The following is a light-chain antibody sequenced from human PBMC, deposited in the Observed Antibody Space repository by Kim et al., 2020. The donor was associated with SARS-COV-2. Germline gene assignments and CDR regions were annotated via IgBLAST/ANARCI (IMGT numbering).Light chain of an antibody. Sequence: ASVGDRVTITCRASQSIPSELAWYQQKPGKAPKLLIYGTSSLEGGVPSRFSGSGSGTEFTLTISSLQPDDFATYYCQQYGSYPWTFGQGTKLDIK. CDR2: GTS. V-gene: IGKV1-5*03. CDR1: QSIPSE. J-gene: IGKJ1*01. CDR3: QQYGSYPWT.